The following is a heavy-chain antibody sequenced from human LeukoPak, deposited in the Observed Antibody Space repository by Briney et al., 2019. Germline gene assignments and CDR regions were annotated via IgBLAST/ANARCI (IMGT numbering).Heavy chain of an antibody. CDR2: MNPNSGNT. CDR3: ARGRPTVVTRDDAFDI. Sequence: ASVKVSCKASGYTFTSYDINWVRQATGQGLEWMGWMNPNSGNTGYAQKFQGRVTMTRNTSISTAYMELSSLRSEDTAVYYCARGRPTVVTRDDAFDIWGQGTMVTVSS. D-gene: IGHD4-23*01. J-gene: IGHJ3*02. CDR1: GYTFTSYD. V-gene: IGHV1-8*01.